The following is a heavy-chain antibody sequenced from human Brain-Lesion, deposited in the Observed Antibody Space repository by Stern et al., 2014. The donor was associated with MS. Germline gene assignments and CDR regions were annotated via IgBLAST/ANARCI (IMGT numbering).Heavy chain of an antibody. CDR3: ARGNYDVLTDNGGHGFDI. CDR2: IYSGGST. J-gene: IGHJ3*02. CDR1: GGSISSGNYY. Sequence: QVQLQESGPGLVKPSQTLSLTCTVSGGSISSGNYYWGWIRQPAGEGLEWIGSIYSGGSTKKTPPRKRRAAISADTPTNQFSLGLSSVTAADTAVYYCARGNYDVLTDNGGHGFDIWGQGTMVTVSS. D-gene: IGHD3-9*01. V-gene: IGHV4-61*02.